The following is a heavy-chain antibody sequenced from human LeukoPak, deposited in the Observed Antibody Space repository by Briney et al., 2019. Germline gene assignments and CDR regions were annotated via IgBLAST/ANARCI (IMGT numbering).Heavy chain of an antibody. CDR3: ARVRDYGDYYFDY. CDR1: GFTFSHYN. Sequence: GGSLRLSCAVSGFTFSHYNMNWVRQAPGKGLEWVANIKQDGSEKYYVDSVKGRFTISRDNTKNSLYLQMSSLRAEDTAVYYCARVRDYGDYYFDYWGQGTLVTVSS. V-gene: IGHV3-7*01. J-gene: IGHJ4*02. CDR2: IKQDGSEK. D-gene: IGHD4-17*01.